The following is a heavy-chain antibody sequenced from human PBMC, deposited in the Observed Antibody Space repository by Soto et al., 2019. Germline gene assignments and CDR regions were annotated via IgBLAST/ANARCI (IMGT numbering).Heavy chain of an antibody. CDR1: GFPFSSYG. CDR3: ARSTIGYYDFWSGPYGMDV. D-gene: IGHD3-3*01. CDR2: ISYDGSNK. J-gene: IGHJ6*02. Sequence: GGSLRLSCAASGFPFSSYGMHWVRQAPGKGLEWVAVISYDGSNKYYADSVKGRLTISRDNSKNTLYLQMNSLRAEDTAVYYCARSTIGYYDFWSGPYGMDVWGQGTMVTVSS. V-gene: IGHV3-30*03.